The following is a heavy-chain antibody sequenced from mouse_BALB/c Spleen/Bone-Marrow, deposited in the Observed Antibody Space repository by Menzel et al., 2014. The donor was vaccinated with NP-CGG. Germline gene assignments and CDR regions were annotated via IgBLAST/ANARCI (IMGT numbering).Heavy chain of an antibody. CDR2: INPGSGSS. Sequence: VQLQESGAELVRPGTSVKVSCKASGYASTNYLIEWVKQRPGQGLEWIGVINPGSGSSNYNENFKGKATLTADRSSSTAYMLLNSLTSDDSAVYFCARSRGYDVGPFAFWGQGTLVTVSA. V-gene: IGHV1-54*01. CDR1: GYASTNYL. CDR3: ARSRGYDVGPFAF. J-gene: IGHJ3*01. D-gene: IGHD2-2*01.